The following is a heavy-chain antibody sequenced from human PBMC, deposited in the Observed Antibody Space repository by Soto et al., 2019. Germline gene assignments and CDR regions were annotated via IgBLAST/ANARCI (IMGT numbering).Heavy chain of an antibody. CDR2: MNPNSGNT. CDR3: ARDHLPNQLLRY. Sequence: QVQLVQSGAEVKKPGASVKVSCKTSGYTFTSYDINWVRQAPGQGLEWMGWMNPNSGNTGYAHKFQGRVTMTRNTAINTAYMELSSLRSEDTAVYYCARDHLPNQLLRYWGQGTLVTVSS. J-gene: IGHJ4*02. D-gene: IGHD2-2*01. V-gene: IGHV1-8*01. CDR1: GYTFTSYD.